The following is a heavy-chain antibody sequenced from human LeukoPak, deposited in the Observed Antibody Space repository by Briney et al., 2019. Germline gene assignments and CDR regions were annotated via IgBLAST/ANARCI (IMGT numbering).Heavy chain of an antibody. CDR3: ARGFHGSGSYYNVIRYNWFDP. CDR2: INHSGST. D-gene: IGHD3-10*01. J-gene: IGHJ5*02. Sequence: SETLSLTCAVYGGSFSGYYWSWIRQPPGKGLEWIGEINHSGSTNYNPSLKSRVTISVDTSKNQFSLKLSSVTAADTAVYYCARGFHGSGSYYNVIRYNWFDPWGQGTLVTVSS. CDR1: GGSFSGYY. V-gene: IGHV4-34*01.